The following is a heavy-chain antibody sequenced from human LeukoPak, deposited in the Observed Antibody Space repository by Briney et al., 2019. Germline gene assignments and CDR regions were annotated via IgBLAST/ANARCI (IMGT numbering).Heavy chain of an antibody. J-gene: IGHJ6*02. D-gene: IGHD1-1*01. CDR2: IIPILGIA. CDR1: GGTFSSYA. CDR3: ARVEVGTYYGMDV. Sequence: GASVKVSCKASGGTFSSYAISWVRQAPGQGLEWMGRIIPILGIANYAQKFQGRVTITADKSTSTAYMELSSLRSEDTAVYYCARVEVGTYYGMDVWGQGTTVTVSS. V-gene: IGHV1-69*04.